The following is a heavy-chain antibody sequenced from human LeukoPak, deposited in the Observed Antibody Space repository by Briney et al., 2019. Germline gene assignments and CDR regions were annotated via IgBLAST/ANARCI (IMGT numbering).Heavy chain of an antibody. J-gene: IGHJ3*02. CDR3: AKDLSVMVRGVIIGLDAFDI. Sequence: GGSLRLSCAASGFTFSSYAMSWVCQAPGKGLEWVSAISGSGGSTYYADSVKGRFTISRDNSKNTLYLQMNSLRAEDTAVYYCAKDLSVMVRGVIIGLDAFDIWGQGTMVTVSS. CDR1: GFTFSSYA. D-gene: IGHD3-10*01. V-gene: IGHV3-23*01. CDR2: ISGSGGST.